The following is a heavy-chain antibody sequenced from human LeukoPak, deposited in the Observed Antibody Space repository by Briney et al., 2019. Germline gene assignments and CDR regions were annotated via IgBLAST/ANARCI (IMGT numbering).Heavy chain of an antibody. CDR1: GGSFSGYY. V-gene: IGHV4-59*01. CDR2: IYYSGST. CDR3: ARVSGYDWESFYDY. Sequence: SETLSLTCAVYGGSFSGYYWSWIRQPPGKGLEWIGYIYYSGSTNYNPSLKSRVTISVDTSKNQFSLKLSSVTAADTAVYYCARVSGYDWESFYDYWGQGTLVTVSA. D-gene: IGHD5-12*01. J-gene: IGHJ4*02.